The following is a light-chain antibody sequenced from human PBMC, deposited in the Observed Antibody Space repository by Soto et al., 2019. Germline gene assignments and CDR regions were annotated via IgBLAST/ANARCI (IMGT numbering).Light chain of an antibody. Sequence: EIRMTQSAATLSVSPGERATLSCRASQSVSSYLAWYRQRPGQAPRLLIYDASTRATGIPARFSGGGSGTDFTLTISRLEPEDFAVYFCHQYGDSPQTFGQGTKVDI. CDR3: HQYGDSPQT. V-gene: IGKV3-15*01. CDR1: QSVSSY. CDR2: DAS. J-gene: IGKJ1*01.